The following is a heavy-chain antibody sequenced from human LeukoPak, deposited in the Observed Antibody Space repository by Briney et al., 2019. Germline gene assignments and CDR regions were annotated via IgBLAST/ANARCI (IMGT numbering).Heavy chain of an antibody. CDR1: GYTFTGYY. J-gene: IGHJ4*02. V-gene: IGHV1-2*02. D-gene: IGHD2-2*01. Sequence: ASVKVSCKASGYTFTGYYMHWVRQAPGQGLEWMGWINPNSGGTNYAQKFQGRVTMTRDTSISTAYMELSRLRSDDTAEYYCARGFVVVPAAIPLQLWWYWGQGTLVTVSS. CDR2: INPNSGGT. CDR3: ARGFVVVPAAIPLQLWWY.